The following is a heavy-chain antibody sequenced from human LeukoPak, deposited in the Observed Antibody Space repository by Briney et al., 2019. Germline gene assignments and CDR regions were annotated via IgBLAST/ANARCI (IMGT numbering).Heavy chain of an antibody. D-gene: IGHD1-26*01. J-gene: IGHJ4*02. CDR1: GVSFSGYY. CDR3: ARRKTKGMVGSYSY. V-gene: IGHV4-34*01. CDR2: INHSGST. Sequence: KTSETLSLTCAVYGVSFSGYYWSWIRQPPGKGLEWIGEINHSGSTNYNPSLKSRVTISVDTSKNQFSLKLSSVTAADTTVYYCARRKTKGMVGSYSYWGQGTLVTVSS.